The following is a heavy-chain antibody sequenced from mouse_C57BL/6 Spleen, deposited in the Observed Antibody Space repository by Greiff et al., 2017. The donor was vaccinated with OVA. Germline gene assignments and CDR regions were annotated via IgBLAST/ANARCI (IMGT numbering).Heavy chain of an antibody. D-gene: IGHD2-13*01. V-gene: IGHV1-9*01. CDR2: ILPGSGGT. Sequence: QVQLQQSGAELMKPGASVKLSCKATGYTFTGYWIEWVKQRPGHGLEWIGEILPGSGGTNYNEKFKGKATFTADTSSNTAYMQLSSLTTEDSAIYCCGRGGDLAWCAYWGQGTLVTVSA. CDR1: GYTFTGYW. J-gene: IGHJ3*01. CDR3: GRGGDLAWCAY.